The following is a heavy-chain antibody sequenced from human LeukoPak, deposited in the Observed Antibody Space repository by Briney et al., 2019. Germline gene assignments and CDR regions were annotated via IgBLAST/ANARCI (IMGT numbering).Heavy chain of an antibody. CDR2: ISSDRGST. V-gene: IGHV3-64*01. J-gene: IGHJ4*02. CDR1: GFTFRSDV. Sequence: PGGSLRLSCAASGFTFRSDVMHWVRQAPGKGLEYVSAISSDRGSTFYANSAKGRFTISRDNSKNTLYLQMGSLRAEDMGVYYCARISIVALGMDYWGQGTLVTVSS. D-gene: IGHD6-13*01. CDR3: ARISIVALGMDY.